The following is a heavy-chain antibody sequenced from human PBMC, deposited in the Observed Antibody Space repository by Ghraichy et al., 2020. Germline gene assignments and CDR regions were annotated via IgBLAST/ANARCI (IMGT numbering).Heavy chain of an antibody. CDR1: GGSISSYY. CDR3: ARVLGSSGWGLGWFDP. CDR2: IYTSGST. D-gene: IGHD6-19*01. Sequence: SETLSLTCTVSGGSISSYYWSWIRQPAGKGLEWIGRIYTSGSTNYNPSLKSRVTMSVDTSKNQFSLKLSSVTAADTAGYYCARVLGSSGWGLGWFDPWGQGTLVTVSS. V-gene: IGHV4-4*07. J-gene: IGHJ5*02.